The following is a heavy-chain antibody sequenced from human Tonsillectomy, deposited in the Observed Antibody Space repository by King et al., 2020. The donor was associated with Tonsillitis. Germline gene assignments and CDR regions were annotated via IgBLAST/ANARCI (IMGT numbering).Heavy chain of an antibody. CDR1: GFTFDDYA. Sequence: VQLVESGGDLVQPGRSLRLSCAASGFTFDDYAMHWVRQAPGKGLEWVSGISWNSGTIGYADSVKGRFTISRDNAKNSLYLQMNSLRAEDTALYYCVKDIGPLFGVIPFDYWGQGTLVTVSS. CDR2: ISWNSGTI. D-gene: IGHD3-3*01. V-gene: IGHV3-9*01. J-gene: IGHJ4*02. CDR3: VKDIGPLFGVIPFDY.